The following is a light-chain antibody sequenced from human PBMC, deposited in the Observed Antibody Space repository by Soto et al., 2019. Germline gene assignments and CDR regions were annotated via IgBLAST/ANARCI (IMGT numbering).Light chain of an antibody. V-gene: IGKV1-5*03. CDR1: QTISSW. J-gene: IGKJ1*01. Sequence: DIQMTQSPSTLSGSVVDRVTITCRASQTISSWLAWYQQKPGKAPKLLIYKASTLKSGVPSRFSGSGSGTEFTLTISSLEPEDFAVYYCQQRSNWPPGWTFGQGTKVDI. CDR2: KAS. CDR3: QQRSNWPPGWT.